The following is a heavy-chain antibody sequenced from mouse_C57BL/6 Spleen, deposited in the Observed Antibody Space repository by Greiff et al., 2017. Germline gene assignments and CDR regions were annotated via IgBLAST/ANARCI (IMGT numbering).Heavy chain of an antibody. V-gene: IGHV10-3*01. J-gene: IGHJ4*01. D-gene: IGHD1-1*01. CDR1: GFTFNTYA. CDR2: IRSKSSNYAT. Sequence: EVQVVESGGGLVQPKGSLKLSCAASGFTFNTYAMHWVRQAPGKGLEWVARIRSKSSNYATYYADSVKDRFTISRDDSQSMLYLQMNNLKTEDTAMYYCVRGTTVVDYYAMDYWGQGTSVTVSS. CDR3: VRGTTVVDYYAMDY.